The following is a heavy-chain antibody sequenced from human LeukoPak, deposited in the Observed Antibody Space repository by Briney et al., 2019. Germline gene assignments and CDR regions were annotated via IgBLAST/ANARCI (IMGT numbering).Heavy chain of an antibody. CDR3: AREGRSSNQTGLFDY. D-gene: IGHD2-2*01. CDR1: GGTFSSYA. V-gene: IGHV1-69*13. CDR2: IIPIFGTA. Sequence: ASVKVSCKASGGTFSSYAISWVRQAPGQGLEWMGGIIPIFGTANYAQKFQGRVTITADESTSTAYMELSSLRSEDTAVYYCAREGRSSNQTGLFDYWGQGTLVTVSS. J-gene: IGHJ4*02.